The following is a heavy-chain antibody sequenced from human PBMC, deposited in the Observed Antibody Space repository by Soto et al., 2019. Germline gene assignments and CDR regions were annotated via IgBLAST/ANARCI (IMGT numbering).Heavy chain of an antibody. J-gene: IGHJ4*02. CDR3: ARKAGGGNYYIVDF. CDR2: IIPILTTA. CDR1: GDSFSSYA. Sequence: QVQVVQSGAEVKKPGSSVKVSCKVSGDSFSSYAISWVRQAPGQGLEWMGGIIPILTTANYAQKFQDRVTITADESTSTAYMEVRSLTSEDTAVYYCARKAGGGNYYIVDFWGQGTLVTVSS. V-gene: IGHV1-69*01. D-gene: IGHD2-15*01.